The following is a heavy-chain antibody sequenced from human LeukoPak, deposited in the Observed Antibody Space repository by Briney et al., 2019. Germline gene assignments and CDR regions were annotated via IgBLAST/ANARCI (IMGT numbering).Heavy chain of an antibody. CDR1: GGSISSYY. Sequence: PSETLSLTCTVSGGSISSYYWSWIRQPPRKGLEWIGYIYYSGSTNYNPSLKSRVTISVDTSKNQFSLKLSSVTAADTAVYYCARGTTISVAGSQFDPWGQGTLVTVSS. J-gene: IGHJ5*02. CDR3: ARGTTISVAGSQFDP. D-gene: IGHD6-19*01. CDR2: IYYSGST. V-gene: IGHV4-59*01.